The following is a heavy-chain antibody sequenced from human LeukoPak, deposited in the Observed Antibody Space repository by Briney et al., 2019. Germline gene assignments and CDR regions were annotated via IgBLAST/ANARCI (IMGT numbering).Heavy chain of an antibody. J-gene: IGHJ5*02. CDR1: GGSFSNYY. Sequence: SETLSLTCAVYGGSFSNYYWSWIRQPPGKGLEWIGEINHSGSTNYNPSLKSRVTISVDTSKNQFSLKLSSVTAADTAVYYCARRKNTAIAMVRGVRGGLNWFDPWGQGTLVTVSS. D-gene: IGHD3-10*01. CDR3: ARRKNTAIAMVRGVRGGLNWFDP. V-gene: IGHV4-34*01. CDR2: INHSGST.